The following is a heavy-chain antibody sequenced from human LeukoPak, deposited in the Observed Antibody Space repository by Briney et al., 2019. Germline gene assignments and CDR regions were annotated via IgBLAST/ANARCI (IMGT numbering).Heavy chain of an antibody. V-gene: IGHV4-4*09. CDR2: IYTSGST. Sequence: PSETLSLTCTVSGGSISSYYWSWIRQPPGKGLEWTGYIYTSGSTNYNPSLKSRVTISVDTSKNQFSLKLSSVTAADTAVYYCARGRYCSADICSGGDAFDIWGQGTMVSVSS. CDR1: GGSISSYY. CDR3: ARGRYCSADICSGGDAFDI. D-gene: IGHD2-15*01. J-gene: IGHJ3*02.